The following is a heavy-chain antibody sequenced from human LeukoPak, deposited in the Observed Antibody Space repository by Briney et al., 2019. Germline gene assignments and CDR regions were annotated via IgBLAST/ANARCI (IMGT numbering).Heavy chain of an antibody. V-gene: IGHV3-7*02. CDR1: GFTFSNYW. Sequence: PGGSLRLSCVASGFTFSNYWMFWVRQAPGKGLEWVANIKQDETKKVYVDSVKGRFTISRDNAKNSLYLQMNSLRAEDTAVYYCAIWGADQNYWGQGTLVTVSS. CDR3: AIWGADQNY. J-gene: IGHJ4*02. CDR2: IKQDETKK. D-gene: IGHD3-16*01.